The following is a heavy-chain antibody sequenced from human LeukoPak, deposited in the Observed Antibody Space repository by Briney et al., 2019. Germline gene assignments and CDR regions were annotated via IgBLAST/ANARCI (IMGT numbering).Heavy chain of an antibody. J-gene: IGHJ4*02. CDR1: GFTFSSYA. CDR3: ATLRLSDHFDY. Sequence: GGSLRLSCAASGFTFSSYAMSWVRQAPGKGLEWVSAISGSGGSTYYADSVKGRFTISRDNFKNTLYLQMNSLRAEDTAVYYCATLRLSDHFDYWGQGTLVTVSS. V-gene: IGHV3-23*01. CDR2: ISGSGGST. D-gene: IGHD2-15*01.